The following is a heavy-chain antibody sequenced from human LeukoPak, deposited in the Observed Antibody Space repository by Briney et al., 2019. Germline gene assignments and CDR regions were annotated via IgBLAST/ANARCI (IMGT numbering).Heavy chain of an antibody. CDR1: GYTLTELS. CDR2: FDPEDGET. J-gene: IGHJ6*04. V-gene: IGHV1-24*01. CDR3: ATVNYYGMDV. Sequence: ASVKVSGKVSGYTLTELSMHLVRQAPGKGLEWMGGFDPEDGETIYAQKFQGRVTMTEDTSTDTAYMELRSLRSEDTVVYYCATVNYYGMDVWGKGNTVTVSS.